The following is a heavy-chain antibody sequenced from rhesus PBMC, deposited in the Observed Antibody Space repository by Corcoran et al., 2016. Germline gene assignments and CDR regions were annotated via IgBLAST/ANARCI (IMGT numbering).Heavy chain of an antibody. V-gene: IGHV4-80*01. D-gene: IGHD6-31*01. Sequence: QVQLQESGPGLVKPSETLSLTCAVSGASISSYWWRWLRQPPGKGLEWIGEINGNSGSTYYNPSLKSRVTISKDASKNQFSLKLSSVTAADTAVYYCARGYSSGWYDPINSLDVWGRGVLVTVSS. J-gene: IGHJ5-2*02. CDR1: GASISSYW. CDR3: ARGYSSGWYDPINSLDV. CDR2: INGNSGST.